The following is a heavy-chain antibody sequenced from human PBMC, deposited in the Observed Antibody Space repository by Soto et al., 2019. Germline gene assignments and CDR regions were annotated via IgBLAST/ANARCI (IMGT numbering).Heavy chain of an antibody. D-gene: IGHD1-26*01. CDR2: INPNSGGT. J-gene: IGHJ6*02. V-gene: IGHV1-2*04. CDR3: ARDVRYSAFFSCYYYHHDLIAF. CDR1: GYTFTGYY. Sequence: ASVKVSCKASGYTFTGYYMHWVRQAPGQGLEWMGWINPNSGGTNYAQKFQGWVTMTRDTPISTAYMELSRLRSDDTAVYYCARDVRYSAFFSCYYYHHDLIAFCGQGSTVPGSS.